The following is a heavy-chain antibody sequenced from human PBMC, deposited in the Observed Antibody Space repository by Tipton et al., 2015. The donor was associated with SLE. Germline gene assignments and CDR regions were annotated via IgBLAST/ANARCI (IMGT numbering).Heavy chain of an antibody. J-gene: IGHJ5*02. D-gene: IGHD1-26*01. V-gene: IGHV4-4*07. CDR1: GGSINSYY. Sequence: LRLSCTVSGGSINSYYWSWIRQPAGKGLEWIGRIYSSGSTNYNPSLKSRVTLSVDTSKNQFSLKLTSVTAADTAVYYCARDFRANGNWFDPWGQGTLVSVSS. CDR2: IYSSGST. CDR3: ARDFRANGNWFDP.